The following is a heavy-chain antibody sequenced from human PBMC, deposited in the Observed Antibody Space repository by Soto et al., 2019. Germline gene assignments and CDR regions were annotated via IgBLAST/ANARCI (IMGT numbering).Heavy chain of an antibody. CDR3: ARQGPIVGATPVYYYCGMDV. J-gene: IGHJ6*02. V-gene: IGHV5-51*01. CDR2: IYPGDSDT. Sequence: VESLQISCKGPGYSFTSYWIGWVRQIPGKGLEWMGIIYPGDSDTRYSPSFQGQVTISADKSISTAYLQWSSLKASDTAMYYCARQGPIVGATPVYYYCGMDVWGQGNTVTVSS. D-gene: IGHD1-26*01. CDR1: GYSFTSYW.